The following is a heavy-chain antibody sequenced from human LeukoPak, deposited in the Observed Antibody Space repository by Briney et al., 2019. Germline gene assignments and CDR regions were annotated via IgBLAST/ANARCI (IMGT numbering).Heavy chain of an antibody. J-gene: IGHJ4*02. Sequence: GGSLRLSCAASGFTFSTYAMSWVRQAPGKGLEWVSGITNTGGVTLYADSVKGRLTVSRDNSKNTLYLHMNSLRADDTAVYYCAKSPGSEGWYLHYWGQGTLVTVSS. CDR3: AKSPGSEGWYLHY. CDR1: GFTFSTYA. CDR2: ITNTGGVT. V-gene: IGHV3-23*05. D-gene: IGHD6-19*01.